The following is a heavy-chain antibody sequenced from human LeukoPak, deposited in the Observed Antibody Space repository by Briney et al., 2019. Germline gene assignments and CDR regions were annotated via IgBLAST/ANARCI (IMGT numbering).Heavy chain of an antibody. CDR2: IEDSGST. Sequence: SETLSLTCSVSGGSISSSFWHWIRQPPGKGLEWIGNIEDSGSTTYGPSLKGRVTISLDTSRNQFSLKLSSVTAADTAVYYCARQEDPYRDYSSYFYSGLDVRGQGTTVTVSS. J-gene: IGHJ6*02. CDR1: GGSISSSF. D-gene: IGHD4-11*01. V-gene: IGHV4-59*08. CDR3: ARQEDPYRDYSSYFYSGLDV.